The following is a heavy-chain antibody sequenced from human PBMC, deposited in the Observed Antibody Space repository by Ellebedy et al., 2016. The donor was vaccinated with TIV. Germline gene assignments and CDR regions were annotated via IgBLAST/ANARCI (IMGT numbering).Heavy chain of an antibody. CDR3: AKDIGAYVFYSQGFDS. D-gene: IGHD2/OR15-2a*01. J-gene: IGHJ4*02. Sequence: GESLKISXAVSGFTFSSYAMSWVRQAPGKGLEWVSGISGSGGSTYYADSVKGRFTVSRDNSKNTLYLQMNSLRAEDTALYYCAKDIGAYVFYSQGFDSWGQGTLVTVSS. CDR1: GFTFSSYA. CDR2: ISGSGGST. V-gene: IGHV3-23*01.